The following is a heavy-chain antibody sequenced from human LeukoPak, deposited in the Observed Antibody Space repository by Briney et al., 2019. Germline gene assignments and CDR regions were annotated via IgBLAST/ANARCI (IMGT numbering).Heavy chain of an antibody. CDR1: VGTFSSYT. CDR2: IIPIFGTA. D-gene: IGHD3-10*01. J-gene: IGHJ4*02. CDR3: ARGLTMVRGVLGY. V-gene: IGHV1-69*06. Sequence: GSSVNDSFKASVGTFSSYTISWLRQARGQGLDWVGGIIPIFGTANYAQKFQGRVTITADKSTSTAYMELSSLRSEDTAVYYCARGLTMVRGVLGYWGQGTLVTVSS.